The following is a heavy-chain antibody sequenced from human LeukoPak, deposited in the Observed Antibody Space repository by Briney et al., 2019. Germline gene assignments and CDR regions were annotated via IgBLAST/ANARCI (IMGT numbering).Heavy chain of an antibody. J-gene: IGHJ4*02. CDR3: TKDLMTGFSSGWYFAY. CDR1: GLTFSSYA. V-gene: IGHV3-23*01. D-gene: IGHD6-19*01. Sequence: GGSLRLSCAASGLTFSSYAMSWVRQAPGKGLEWVAVTGGSDDNTHYADSVKGRFTISRDNSANRLFLQMNSLRPDDSALYYCTKDLMTGFSSGWYFAYWGPGTLVSVSS. CDR2: TGGSDDNT.